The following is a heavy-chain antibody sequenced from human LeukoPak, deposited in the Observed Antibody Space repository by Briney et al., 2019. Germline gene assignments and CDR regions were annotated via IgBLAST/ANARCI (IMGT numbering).Heavy chain of an antibody. Sequence: GGSLRLSCAASGFSFSSSWMAWVRQAPGKGLEWVANIKPDGSDKSYVDSVKGRFTISRDNAKDSLYLEMDSLRVEDTALYYCSRSLNYWGQGALVTVSS. J-gene: IGHJ4*02. V-gene: IGHV3-7*01. CDR2: IKPDGSDK. CDR1: GFSFSSSW. CDR3: SRSLNY.